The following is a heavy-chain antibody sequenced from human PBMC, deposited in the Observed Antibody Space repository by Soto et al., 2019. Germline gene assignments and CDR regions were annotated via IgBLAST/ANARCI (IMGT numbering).Heavy chain of an antibody. D-gene: IGHD3-9*01. V-gene: IGHV3-30*18. CDR2: ISYDGSNK. Sequence: GGSLRLFCAASGFTFSSYGMHWVRQAPGKGLEWVAVISYDGSNKYYADSVKGRFTISRDNSKNTLYLQMNSLRAEDTAVYYCAKGHYDILTGYYSWGQGTLVTVSS. CDR3: AKGHYDILTGYYS. J-gene: IGHJ4*02. CDR1: GFTFSSYG.